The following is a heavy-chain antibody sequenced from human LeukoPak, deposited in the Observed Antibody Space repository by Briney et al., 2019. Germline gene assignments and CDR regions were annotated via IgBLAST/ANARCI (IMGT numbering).Heavy chain of an antibody. Sequence: ASVKVSCKASGYTFTSYGISWVRQAPGQGLEWMGWISAYNCNTNYAQKLQGRVTMTTDTSTSTAYMELRSLRSDDTAVYYCARDEQVGGSYRGALSYYFDYWGQGTLVTVST. CDR1: GYTFTSYG. CDR3: ARDEQVGGSYRGALSYYFDY. J-gene: IGHJ4*02. CDR2: ISAYNCNT. D-gene: IGHD1-26*01. V-gene: IGHV1-18*01.